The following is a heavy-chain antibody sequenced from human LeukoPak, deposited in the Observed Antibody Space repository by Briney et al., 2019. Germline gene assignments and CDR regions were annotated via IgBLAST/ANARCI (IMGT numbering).Heavy chain of an antibody. CDR1: GYTFTDYY. D-gene: IGHD6-13*01. Sequence: ASVKVSCKTSGYTFTDYYLHWVRQAPGQGLEWIGRIDPNSGGTNYAQKFQVRVTLTRGTSISTVYMELSGLRSDDTAVYYCARVPGPYTTSRFDYWGQGTLVTVSS. V-gene: IGHV1-2*02. CDR2: IDPNSGGT. J-gene: IGHJ4*02. CDR3: ARVPGPYTTSRFDY.